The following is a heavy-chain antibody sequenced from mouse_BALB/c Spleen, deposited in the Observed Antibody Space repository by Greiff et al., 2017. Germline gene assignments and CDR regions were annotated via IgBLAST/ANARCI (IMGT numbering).Heavy chain of an antibody. Sequence: EVKLVESGGGLVKPGGSLKLSCAASGFTFSSYTMSWVRQTPEKRLEWVATISSGGSYTYYPDSVKGRFTISRDNAKNTLYLQMSSLKSEDTAMYYCTREGGVTTVYFDVWGAGTTVTVSS. CDR1: GFTFSSYT. J-gene: IGHJ1*01. CDR3: TREGGVTTVYFDV. CDR2: ISSGGSYT. D-gene: IGHD2-2*01. V-gene: IGHV5-6-4*01.